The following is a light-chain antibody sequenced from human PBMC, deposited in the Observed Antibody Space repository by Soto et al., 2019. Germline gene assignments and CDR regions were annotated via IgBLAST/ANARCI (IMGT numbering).Light chain of an antibody. V-gene: IGKV3-20*01. CDR2: GAS. CDR1: QSVSSSY. J-gene: IGKJ1*01. CDR3: QQYGSSRWT. Sequence: ENGLTQSPVTLSLSSGERATLSCRASQSVSSSYLAWYQQKPGQAPRLLIYGASSRATGIPDRFSGSGSGTDFTLTISRLEPEDFAVYYCQQYGSSRWTFGQGTKVDIK.